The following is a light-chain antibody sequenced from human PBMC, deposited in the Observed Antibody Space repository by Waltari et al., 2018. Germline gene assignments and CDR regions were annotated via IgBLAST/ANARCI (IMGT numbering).Light chain of an antibody. CDR3: QQYNSYSLLT. V-gene: IGKV1-5*03. CDR2: EAS. Sequence: DIRMTQSPSTLSASAGDRVSITCRASQSLSKWLAWYQQKPGEAPKLLIYEASTLQSGVPSRLSGTGSGTDFTLTISSLQPDDFATYYCQQYNSYSLLTFGGGTKVEIK. CDR1: QSLSKW. J-gene: IGKJ4*01.